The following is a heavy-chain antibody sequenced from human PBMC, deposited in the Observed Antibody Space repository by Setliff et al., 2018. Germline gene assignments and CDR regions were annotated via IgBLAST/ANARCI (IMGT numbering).Heavy chain of an antibody. CDR2: FDPEDGET. Sequence: ASVKVSCRVSGYTLTELSMHWVRQAPGKGLEWMGGFDPEDGETIYAQKFQGRVTMTEDTSTDTAYMELSSLRSEDTAVYYCATNSGGNTIDAFDIWGQGTMVTVSS. CDR3: ATNSGGNTIDAFDI. J-gene: IGHJ3*02. CDR1: GYTLTELS. V-gene: IGHV1-24*01. D-gene: IGHD2-15*01.